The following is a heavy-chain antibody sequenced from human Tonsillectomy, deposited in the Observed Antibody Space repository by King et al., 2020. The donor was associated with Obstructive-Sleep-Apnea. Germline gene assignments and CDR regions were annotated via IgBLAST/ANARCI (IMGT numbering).Heavy chain of an antibody. J-gene: IGHJ4*02. V-gene: IGHV3-72*01. CDR3: ARGQCSGGSCYSGAD. CDR2: IRNKANSYTT. Sequence: VQLVESGGGLDQPGGSLRLSCAASGFTFSDHYMDWVRQAPGKGLEWVGRIRNKANSYTTEYAASVKGRFSISRDDSKNSLYLQMNSLKTEDTAVYYCARGQCSGGSCYSGADWGQGTLVTVSS. D-gene: IGHD2-15*01. CDR1: GFTFSDHY.